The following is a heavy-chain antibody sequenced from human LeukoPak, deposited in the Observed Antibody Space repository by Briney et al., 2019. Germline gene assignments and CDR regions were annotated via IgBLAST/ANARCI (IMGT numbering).Heavy chain of an antibody. Sequence: GESLKISCKGSGYSFTSYWIGWVRQMPGKGLEWMGIIYPGDSDTRYSPSFQGQVTISADKSISTAYLQWSSLKASDTGMYYCARHGSDMGYSRRWYLDYWGQGTLVTVSS. V-gene: IGHV5-51*01. CDR1: GYSFTSYW. CDR2: IYPGDSDT. CDR3: ARHGSDMGYSRRWYLDY. D-gene: IGHD6-13*01. J-gene: IGHJ4*02.